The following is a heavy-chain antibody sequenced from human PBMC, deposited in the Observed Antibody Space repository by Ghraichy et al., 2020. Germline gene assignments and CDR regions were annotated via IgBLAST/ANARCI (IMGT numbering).Heavy chain of an antibody. D-gene: IGHD5-18*01. CDR1: GFPLRSYA. V-gene: IGHV3-23*01. J-gene: IGHJ4*02. CDR3: ATESNGYTYGYAAFDY. Sequence: LSLTCAASGFPLRSYAMSWVRQAPGKGLEWVSGISDSGGSTYYADSVKGRFTISRDNSKNTLYLQMNSLRAEHTAIYYCATESNGYTYGYAAFDYWGQGTLVTVSS. CDR2: ISDSGGST.